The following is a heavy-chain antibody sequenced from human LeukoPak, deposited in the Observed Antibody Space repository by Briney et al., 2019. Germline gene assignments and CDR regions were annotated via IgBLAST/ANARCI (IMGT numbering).Heavy chain of an antibody. Sequence: KPSETPSLTCTVSGGSISSSSYYWGWIRQPPGKGLEWIGSIYYSGSTCYNPSLKSRVTISVDTSKNQFSLKLSSVTAADTAVYYCARIGYSYGPRGAFDIWGQGTMVTVSS. V-gene: IGHV4-39*01. J-gene: IGHJ3*02. CDR1: GGSISSSSYY. CDR3: ARIGYSYGPRGAFDI. CDR2: IYYSGST. D-gene: IGHD5-18*01.